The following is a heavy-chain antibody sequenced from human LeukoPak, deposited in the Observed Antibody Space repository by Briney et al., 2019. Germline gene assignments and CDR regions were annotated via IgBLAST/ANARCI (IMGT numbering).Heavy chain of an antibody. CDR3: AKDRQEYSSGPTGY. J-gene: IGHJ4*02. CDR1: GFTFSDYY. Sequence: NPGGSLRLSCATSGFTFSDYYMSWIRQAPGKGLEWVSYISSSGSTIYYADSVKGRFTISRDNAKNSLYLQMNSLRAEDTAVYYCAKDRQEYSSGPTGYWGQGTLVTVSS. V-gene: IGHV3-11*04. D-gene: IGHD6-19*01. CDR2: ISSSGSTI.